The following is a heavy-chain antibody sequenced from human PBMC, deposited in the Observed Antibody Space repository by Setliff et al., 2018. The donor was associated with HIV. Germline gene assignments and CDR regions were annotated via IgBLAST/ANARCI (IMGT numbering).Heavy chain of an antibody. J-gene: IGHJ4*02. D-gene: IGHD1-26*01. CDR3: TRRRRAPGIEDLEAY. CDR2: IYPGDFVT. CDR1: GYSFTNYW. Sequence: GESLKISCQASGYSFTNYWIGWVRQVPGKGLEWIGVIYPGDFVTRYGPSFQGQVLISADRSITTAYLQWDSLKASDTAMYYCTRRRRAPGIEDLEAYWGQGTRVTVSS. V-gene: IGHV5-51*01.